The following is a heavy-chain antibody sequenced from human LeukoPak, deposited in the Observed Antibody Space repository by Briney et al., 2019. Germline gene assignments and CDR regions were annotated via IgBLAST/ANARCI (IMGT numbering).Heavy chain of an antibody. CDR3: AREGRLRYFDWHVGPMPNWFYP. CDR2: INHSGST. Sequence: SETLSPTCALYAGSPTGYYWSWVRQPPGGLGEWIGGINHSGSTNTNPSPKSRVTISVDTSKNQFSLKLSSVTAADTAVYYCAREGRLRYFDWHVGPMPNWFYPWGQGTLVTVSS. CDR1: AGSPTGYY. J-gene: IGHJ5*02. V-gene: IGHV4-34*01. D-gene: IGHD3-9*01.